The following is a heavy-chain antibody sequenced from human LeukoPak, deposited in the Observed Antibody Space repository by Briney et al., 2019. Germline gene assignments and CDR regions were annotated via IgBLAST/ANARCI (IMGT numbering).Heavy chain of an antibody. J-gene: IGHJ4*02. V-gene: IGHV3-30*02. CDR3: AKDRSSGGSGSYPDY. CDR2: IRYDGSNK. D-gene: IGHD3-10*01. CDR1: GFTFSSYG. Sequence: PGGSLRLSCAASGFTFSSYGMHWVRQAPGKGLEWVAFIRYDGSNKYYADSVKGRFTISRDNSKNTLYLQMNSLRAEGTAVYYCAKDRSSGGSGSYPDYWGQGTLVTVSS.